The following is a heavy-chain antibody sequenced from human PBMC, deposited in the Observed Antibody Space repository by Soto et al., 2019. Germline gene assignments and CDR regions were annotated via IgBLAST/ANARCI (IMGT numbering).Heavy chain of an antibody. V-gene: IGHV1-3*01. Sequence: QVQLVQSGAEVKKPGASVKVSCKASGYTFTGYAIHWVRQAPGQSLEWVGWIDAGNGNTKYSENFQGRVTITRDTSASTAYMEVTSLRSEDRAVYYCAREFRNYYGSGTYQQTPANMDVWGLGTTVTVSS. CDR2: IDAGNGNT. J-gene: IGHJ6*02. D-gene: IGHD3-10*01. CDR1: GYTFTGYA. CDR3: AREFRNYYGSGTYQQTPANMDV.